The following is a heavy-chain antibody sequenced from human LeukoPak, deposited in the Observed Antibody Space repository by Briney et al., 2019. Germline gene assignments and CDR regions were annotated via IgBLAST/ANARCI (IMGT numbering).Heavy chain of an antibody. CDR1: GGSISSYY. D-gene: IGHD1-26*01. J-gene: IGHJ6*03. CDR3: AREVWFLSGYYYYYMDV. V-gene: IGHV4-4*07. Sequence: SETLSLTCTVSGGSISSYYWSWIRQPAGKGLEWIGRIYTSGSTNYNPSLKSRVTMSVDTSKNQFSLKLSSVTAADTAVYYCAREVWFLSGYYYYYMDVWGKGTTVTISS. CDR2: IYTSGST.